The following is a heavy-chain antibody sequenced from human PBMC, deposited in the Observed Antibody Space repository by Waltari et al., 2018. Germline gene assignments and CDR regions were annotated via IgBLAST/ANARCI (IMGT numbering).Heavy chain of an antibody. V-gene: IGHV3-23*01. J-gene: IGHJ4*02. Sequence: EVQLLESGGGLVQPGGSLRLSCAASGFTFSSYAMSWVRQAPGKGLEWVSAISGSGGSTDYADSVKGRVTISRDNSKNTLYLQMNSLRAEDTAVYYCANNEGLLLPWYFDYWGQGTLVTVSS. CDR2: ISGSGGST. CDR1: GFTFSSYA. CDR3: ANNEGLLLPWYFDY. D-gene: IGHD2-15*01.